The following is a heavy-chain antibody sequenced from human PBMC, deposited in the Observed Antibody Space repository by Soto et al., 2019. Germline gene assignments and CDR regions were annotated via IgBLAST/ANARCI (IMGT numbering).Heavy chain of an antibody. Sequence: GGSLRLSCAASGFTFSSYGMHWVRQAPGKGLEWVAVIWYDGSNKYYADSVKGRFTISRDNSKNTLYLQMNSLRAEDTAVYYCARLFSDIAAAAILDYWGQGTLVTVSS. CDR1: GFTFSSYG. CDR3: ARLFSDIAAAAILDY. D-gene: IGHD6-13*01. CDR2: IWYDGSNK. V-gene: IGHV3-33*01. J-gene: IGHJ4*02.